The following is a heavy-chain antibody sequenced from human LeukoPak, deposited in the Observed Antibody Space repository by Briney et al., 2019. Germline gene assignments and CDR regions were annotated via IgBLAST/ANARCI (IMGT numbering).Heavy chain of an antibody. CDR3: ARGRDIVVVPAPLDY. CDR1: GFAVSSNY. Sequence: GGSLRLSCAASGFAVSSNYMNWVRQAPGKGLEWLSVFYSGGSTDYADSVKGRFTMSRDNSKNTLYLQMNSLRAEDTAVYYCARGRDIVVVPAPLDYWGQGTLVTVSS. V-gene: IGHV3-66*01. D-gene: IGHD2-2*01. J-gene: IGHJ4*02. CDR2: FYSGGST.